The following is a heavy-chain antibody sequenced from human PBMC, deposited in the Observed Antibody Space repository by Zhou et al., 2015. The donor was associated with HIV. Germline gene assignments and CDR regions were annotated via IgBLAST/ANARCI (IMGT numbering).Heavy chain of an antibody. Sequence: QVQLVQSGPEVRKPGASVKVSCRTSGHTFTSFNIHWVRQAPGQGLEWMGRVNPTGEGTTYAQKFQGRVTMTRDTPTGTVYMELTSLRSDDTAVYYCARGLPPSIRNPLDIWGQGTVVTVSS. J-gene: IGHJ3*02. CDR2: VNPTGEGT. D-gene: IGHD4-11*01. V-gene: IGHV1-46*01. CDR3: ARGLPPSIRNPLDI. CDR1: GHTFTSFN.